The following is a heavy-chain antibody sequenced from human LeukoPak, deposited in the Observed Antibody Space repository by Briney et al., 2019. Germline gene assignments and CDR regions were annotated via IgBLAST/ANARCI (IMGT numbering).Heavy chain of an antibody. CDR2: ISGSGSST. J-gene: IGHJ4*02. V-gene: IGHV3-23*01. Sequence: GGSLRLSCAASGFTFRSYGMSWVRQAPGKGLEWVSAISGSGSSTYYADSVKGRFTISRDNSKNTLYLQMNSLRAEDTAVYYCASAGTYGPNDDLSGSYFDYWGQGTLVTVSS. CDR3: ASAGTYGPNDDLSGSYFDY. CDR1: GFTFRSYG. D-gene: IGHD1-26*01.